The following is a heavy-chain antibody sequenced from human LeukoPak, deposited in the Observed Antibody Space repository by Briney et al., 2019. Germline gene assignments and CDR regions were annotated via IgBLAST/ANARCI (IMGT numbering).Heavy chain of an antibody. Sequence: GESLKISWQASGYYFTSYWIAWVRQMPGKGLELMGIIYPGDSDTRYSPSFQGQVTISVDQSMSTAYLQWTSLKASATAMYYCVRQYGGNRVDYWGQGTLVTVSS. D-gene: IGHD4-23*01. J-gene: IGHJ4*02. V-gene: IGHV5-51*01. CDR2: IYPGDSDT. CDR1: GYYFTSYW. CDR3: VRQYGGNRVDY.